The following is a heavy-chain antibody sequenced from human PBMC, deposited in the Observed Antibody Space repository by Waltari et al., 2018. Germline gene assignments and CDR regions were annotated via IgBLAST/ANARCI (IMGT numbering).Heavy chain of an antibody. CDR2: MNPISGNT. D-gene: IGHD3-16*01. Sequence: QVQLVQYRAEVKKTGASVTVSCTASGYTFSSHDITWVRQATGQGLEWMGWMNPISGNTGYALKFQGRVTMARNTSISTAYMELSSLRSEDTAVYDCARKKSNTRGDECFDYWGQGTLVTVSS. J-gene: IGHJ4*02. V-gene: IGHV1-8*01. CDR3: ARKKSNTRGDECFDY. CDR1: GYTFSSHD.